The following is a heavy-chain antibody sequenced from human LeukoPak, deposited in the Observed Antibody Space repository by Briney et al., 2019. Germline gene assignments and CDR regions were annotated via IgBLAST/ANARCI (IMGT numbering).Heavy chain of an antibody. CDR1: GFIVNSNY. V-gene: IGHV3-53*01. CDR3: ARGGVSGSYESFDY. CDR2: ISGGGST. D-gene: IGHD3-10*01. Sequence: PGGSLRLSCAASGFIVNSNYMSWVRQAPGKGLEWVSVISGGGSTHYADSVKGRFTISRDISKNTLYLQMNSLRAEDTAVYYCARGGVSGSYESFDYWGQGALVTVSS. J-gene: IGHJ4*02.